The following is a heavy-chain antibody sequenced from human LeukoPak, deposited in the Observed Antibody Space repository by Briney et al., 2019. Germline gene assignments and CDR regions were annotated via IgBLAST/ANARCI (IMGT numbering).Heavy chain of an antibody. J-gene: IGHJ1*01. CDR2: IYYSGST. CDR3: ARVAPSFTWFGELSGYFQH. CDR1: GGSFSGYY. D-gene: IGHD3-10*01. V-gene: IGHV4-34*01. Sequence: SETLSLTCAVYGGSFSGYYWSWIRQPPGEGLEWIGSIYYSGSTYYNPSLKSRVTISVDTSKNQFSLKLSSVTAADTAVYYCARVAPSFTWFGELSGYFQHWGQGTLVTVSS.